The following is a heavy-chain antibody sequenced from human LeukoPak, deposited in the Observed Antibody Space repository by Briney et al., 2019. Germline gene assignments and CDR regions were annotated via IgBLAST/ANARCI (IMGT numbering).Heavy chain of an antibody. V-gene: IGHV7-4-1*02. CDR3: ASCNDSSGYFAY. J-gene: IGHJ4*02. D-gene: IGHD3-22*01. Sequence: ASVKVSCKPSGYTFTDYAINWVRQAPGRGLEYMGWVNTNTGNPTYAQGFTGRFVFSSDSSVSTAYLQITSLKADDSAIYFCASCNDSSGYFAYWGQGTLVTVSS. CDR1: GYTFTDYA. CDR2: VNTNTGNP.